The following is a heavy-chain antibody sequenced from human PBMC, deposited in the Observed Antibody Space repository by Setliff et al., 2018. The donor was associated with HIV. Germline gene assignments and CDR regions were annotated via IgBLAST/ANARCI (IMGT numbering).Heavy chain of an antibody. CDR1: GGSINYYY. J-gene: IGHJ6*02. CDR3: ARKAADVSGGGMDV. Sequence: PSETLSLTCTVSGGSINYYYWSWIRQPPGKNPEYIGYIHPSGETYYSPSLMSRLTISLDTANNRFSLRLTSATAADTAIYYCARKAADVSGGGMDVRGQGTTVTVSS. V-gene: IGHV4-4*08. CDR2: IHPSGET. D-gene: IGHD2-15*01.